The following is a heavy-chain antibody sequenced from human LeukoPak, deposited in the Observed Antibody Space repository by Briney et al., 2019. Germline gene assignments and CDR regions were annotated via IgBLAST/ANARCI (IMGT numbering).Heavy chain of an antibody. CDR1: GFTFSSYG. CDR2: IRYDGSNK. CDR3: AKEGRIQLWLSAADY. Sequence: GGSLRLSCAASGFTFSSYGMHWVRQAPGKGLEWVAFIRYDGSNKYYADSVKGRFTISRDNSKNTLYLQMNSLRAEDTAVYYCAKEGRIQLWLSAADYWGQGTLVTVSS. D-gene: IGHD5-18*01. V-gene: IGHV3-30*02. J-gene: IGHJ4*02.